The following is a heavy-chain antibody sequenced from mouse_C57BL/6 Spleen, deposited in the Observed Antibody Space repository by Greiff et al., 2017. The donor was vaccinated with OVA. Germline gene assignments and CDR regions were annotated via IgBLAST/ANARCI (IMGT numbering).Heavy chain of an antibody. Sequence: EVKLMESGPGLVKPSQSLSLTCSVTGYSITSGYYWNWIRQFPGNKLEWMGYISYDGSNNYNPSLKNRHSITLDTSKNQFCLKFNSVTTEDTATYYCARSYDRYFDYWGQGTTLTVSS. CDR1: GYSITSGYY. V-gene: IGHV3-6*01. CDR2: ISYDGSN. CDR3: ARSYDRYFDY. J-gene: IGHJ2*01. D-gene: IGHD2-3*01.